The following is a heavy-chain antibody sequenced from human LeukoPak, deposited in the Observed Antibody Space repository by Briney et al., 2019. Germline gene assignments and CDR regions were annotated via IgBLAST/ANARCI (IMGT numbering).Heavy chain of an antibody. CDR1: GGSLSDYY. J-gene: IGHJ5*02. V-gene: IGHV4-34*01. CDR3: ARVYSSGRSGWFDP. D-gene: IGHD6-19*01. Sequence: SETLSLTCAVYGGSLSDYYWSWIRQPPGKGLEWIGEINHSGSTNYNPSRKSRAIISVDTSKNQFSLKLNSVTAADTAVYYCARVYSSGRSGWFDPWGQGTLVTVSS. CDR2: INHSGST.